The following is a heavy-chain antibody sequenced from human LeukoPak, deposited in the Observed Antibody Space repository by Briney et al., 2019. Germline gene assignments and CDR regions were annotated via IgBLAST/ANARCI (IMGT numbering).Heavy chain of an antibody. CDR3: ARGGYDSSGSSVYYFDY. Sequence: PSQTLSLTCTVSGDSINSGGYYWTWIRQHPGKGLEWIGYIYYSGTTYCIPSLKSRVTISVDPSKHQFSLSLTSLPAADTAVYYCARGGYDSSGSSVYYFDYWGQGTLVTVSS. V-gene: IGHV4-31*03. D-gene: IGHD3-22*01. CDR1: GDSINSGGYY. J-gene: IGHJ4*02. CDR2: IYYSGTT.